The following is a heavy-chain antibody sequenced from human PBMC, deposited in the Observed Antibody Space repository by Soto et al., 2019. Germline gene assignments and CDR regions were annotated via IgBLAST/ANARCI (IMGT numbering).Heavy chain of an antibody. D-gene: IGHD2-15*01. V-gene: IGHV4-31*03. CDR2: IYYSVST. J-gene: IGHJ6*01. Sequence: QVHLQESGPGLVKPSQTPSHLCTVSAGSICSGVYYWSWIRQHPVKLLQWIGSIYYSVSTYYNPYLKSRVTLSVDPSKNHSALKLSSVNASDAAVDYCARVFGGGYHYGMDVWRQGNTATVSS. CDR1: AGSICSGVYY. CDR3: ARVFGGGYHYGMDV.